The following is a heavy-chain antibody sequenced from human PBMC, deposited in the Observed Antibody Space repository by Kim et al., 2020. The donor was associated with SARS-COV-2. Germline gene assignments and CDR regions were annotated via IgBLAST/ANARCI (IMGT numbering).Heavy chain of an antibody. CDR2: ST. V-gene: IGHV3-23*01. Sequence: STYYADAVKGRFTISRHNSKNTLELQMNSLRAEETAVYYCAKGDPHFDYWGQGTMVTVSS. J-gene: IGHJ4*02. CDR3: AKGDPHFDY.